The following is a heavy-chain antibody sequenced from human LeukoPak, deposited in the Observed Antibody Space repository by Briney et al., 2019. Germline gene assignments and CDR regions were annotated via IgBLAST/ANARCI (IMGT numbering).Heavy chain of an antibody. J-gene: IGHJ4*02. CDR1: GGSISSYY. Sequence: PSETLSLTCTASGGSISSYYWSWIRQPPGKGLEWMGYIYYSGSTNYNPSLKSRVTISVDTSKNQFSLKLSSVTAADTAVYYCANSYSSGWYYFDYWGQGTLVTVSS. V-gene: IGHV4-59*01. D-gene: IGHD6-19*01. CDR2: IYYSGST. CDR3: ANSYSSGWYYFDY.